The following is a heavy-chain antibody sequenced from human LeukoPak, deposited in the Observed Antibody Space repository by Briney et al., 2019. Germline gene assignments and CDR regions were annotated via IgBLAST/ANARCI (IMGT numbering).Heavy chain of an antibody. CDR1: GGSIRSSGYY. CDR2: SDYSGGT. D-gene: IGHD5-18*01. CDR3: ARATWIQLWLSLGAFDI. V-gene: IGHV4-39*07. J-gene: IGHJ3*02. Sequence: SGTLSLTCTVSGGSIRSSGYYWAWIRQPPGKGLEWIGSSDYSGGTTYNPSLKSRVTISVDTSKNQFSLKLSSVTAADTAVYYCARATWIQLWLSLGAFDIWGQGTMVTVSS.